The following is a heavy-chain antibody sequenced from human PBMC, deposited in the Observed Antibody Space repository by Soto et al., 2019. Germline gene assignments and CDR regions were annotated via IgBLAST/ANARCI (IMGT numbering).Heavy chain of an antibody. J-gene: IGHJ4*02. Sequence: PGGSLRLSCAASGFSFGSYALSWVRQAPGNGLEWVSTISGSDGKTFYADSVKGRFSISRDTSQNTLYLQMNSLRADDTAIYYCARWSYLDYWGQGIRVTVSS. V-gene: IGHV3-23*01. CDR2: ISGSDGKT. CDR3: ARWSYLDY. D-gene: IGHD3-3*01. CDR1: GFSFGSYA.